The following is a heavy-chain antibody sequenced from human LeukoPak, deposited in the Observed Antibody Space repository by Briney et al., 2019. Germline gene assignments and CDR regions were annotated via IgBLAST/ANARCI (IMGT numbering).Heavy chain of an antibody. V-gene: IGHV1-69*04. Sequence: SVKVSCKASGGTFSSYAISWVRQAPGQGLEWMGRIIPILGIANYAQKFQGRVTITADKSTSTAYMELSSLRSEDTAVYYCARDRFLEWLSRSLFDYWGQGTLVTVSS. D-gene: IGHD3-3*01. J-gene: IGHJ4*02. CDR3: ARDRFLEWLSRSLFDY. CDR2: IIPILGIA. CDR1: GGTFSSYA.